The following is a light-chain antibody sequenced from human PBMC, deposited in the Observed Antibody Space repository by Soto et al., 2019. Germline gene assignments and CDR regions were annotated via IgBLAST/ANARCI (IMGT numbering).Light chain of an antibody. CDR1: QTIDNT. CDR2: DAS. CDR3: QQYSSSPWT. J-gene: IGKJ1*01. V-gene: IGKV3-15*01. Sequence: EIVMTQSPATPSLSPGERATLSCRASQTIDNTLAWYQRKPGQAPRLLIYDASTRATGVPARFSGSGSGTDFTLTISRLEPEDFAVYYCQQYSSSPWTFGQGTKVDNK.